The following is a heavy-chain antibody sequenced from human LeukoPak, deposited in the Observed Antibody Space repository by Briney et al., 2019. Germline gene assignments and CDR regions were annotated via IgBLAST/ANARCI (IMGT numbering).Heavy chain of an antibody. Sequence: PGGSLRLSCAASGFTVSSNYISWVRQAPGKGLEWVSLIYSGGSTYYTDSVKGRFTISRDNSKNTLYLQMNSLRAEDTAVYYCARRAGDYSHPYDYWGQGILVTVSS. V-gene: IGHV3-53*01. D-gene: IGHD3-22*01. CDR3: ARRAGDYSHPYDY. CDR2: IYSGGST. CDR1: GFTVSSNY. J-gene: IGHJ4*02.